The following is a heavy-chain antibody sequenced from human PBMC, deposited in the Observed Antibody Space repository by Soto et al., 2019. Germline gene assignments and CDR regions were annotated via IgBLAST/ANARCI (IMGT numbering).Heavy chain of an antibody. CDR2: ISAYNGNT. D-gene: IGHD3-9*01. J-gene: IGHJ6*02. Sequence: ASVKVSCKASGYTFTSYGISWVRQAPGQGLEWMGWISAYNGNTNYAQKLQGRVTMTTDTSTSTAYMELRSLRSDDTAVYYCARDKEAYYDILTGYYYYYYGMDVWGQGTTVTVSS. V-gene: IGHV1-18*01. CDR1: GYTFTSYG. CDR3: ARDKEAYYDILTGYYYYYYGMDV.